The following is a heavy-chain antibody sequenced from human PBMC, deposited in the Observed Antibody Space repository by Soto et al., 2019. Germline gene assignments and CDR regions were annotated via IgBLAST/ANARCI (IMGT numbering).Heavy chain of an antibody. CDR1: GDSISSDKW. Sequence: PSETLSLTCAVSGDSISSDKWWSWVRQPPGKGLEWIGEVYHSGNTNYNPSLKSRVTISVDTSKNQFSLKLTSVTAADTAVYYCARRGYFGSGVFDYWGQGTLVTVSS. CDR2: VYHSGNT. D-gene: IGHD3-10*01. J-gene: IGHJ4*02. V-gene: IGHV4-4*02. CDR3: ARRGYFGSGVFDY.